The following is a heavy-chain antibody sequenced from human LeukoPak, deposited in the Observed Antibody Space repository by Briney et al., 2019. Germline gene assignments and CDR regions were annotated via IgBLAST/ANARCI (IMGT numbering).Heavy chain of an antibody. CDR1: GFTFSGSA. CDR2: IRSKANSYAT. V-gene: IGHV3-73*01. J-gene: IGHJ4*02. CDR3: TRHGYPSAYDY. Sequence: GGSLKLSCAASGFTFSGSAMHWVRQASGKGLGWVGRIRSKANSYATAYAASVKGRFTISRDDSKNTAYLQMNSLKTEDTAVYYCTRHGYPSAYDYWGQGTLVTVSS. D-gene: IGHD1-1*01.